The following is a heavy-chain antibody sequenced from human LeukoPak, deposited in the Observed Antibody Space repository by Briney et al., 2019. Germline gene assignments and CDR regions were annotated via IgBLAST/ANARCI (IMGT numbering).Heavy chain of an antibody. J-gene: IGHJ4*02. CDR2: ISSSSSTI. D-gene: IGHD5-18*01. V-gene: IGHV3-48*02. CDR1: GFTFSHYS. Sequence: PGGSPRLSCAASGFTFSHYSMNWVRQDTGKGLEWVSYISSSSSTIYYADSVEGRFIISRDNAKNSLYLQMNSLRDEDTAVYYCARYVGYGDYWGQGTLVSVSS. CDR3: ARYVGYGDY.